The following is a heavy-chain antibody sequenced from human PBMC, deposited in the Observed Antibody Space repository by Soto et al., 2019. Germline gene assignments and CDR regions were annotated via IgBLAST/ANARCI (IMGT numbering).Heavy chain of an antibody. V-gene: IGHV1-69*06. Sequence: QVQLLQSGGDLMQPGASLKLSCTASGFTFSSYAMSWVRQAPGKGLEWMGGIIAIFGTANYAETFQGRFTITANKSTNTANRELSSLRTEDTAVYYGASLKGATVVNPVAFDIWGQGTMVTVSS. CDR3: ASLKGATVVNPVAFDI. D-gene: IGHD4-17*01. CDR1: GFTFSSYA. CDR2: IIAIFGTA. J-gene: IGHJ3*02.